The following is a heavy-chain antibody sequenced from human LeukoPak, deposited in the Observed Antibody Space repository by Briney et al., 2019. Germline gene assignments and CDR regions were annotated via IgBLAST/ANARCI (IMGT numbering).Heavy chain of an antibody. CDR3: ATDSAGWYSGGFDY. CDR1: GGTFSSYA. CDR2: IIPIFGTA. J-gene: IGHJ4*02. Sequence: GSSVKVSCKASGGTFSSYAISWVRQAPGQGLEWMGGIIPIFGTANYAQKFQGRVTITVDESTSTAYMELSSLRSEDTAVYYCATDSAGWYSGGFDYWGQGTLVTVSS. V-gene: IGHV1-69*01. D-gene: IGHD6-19*01.